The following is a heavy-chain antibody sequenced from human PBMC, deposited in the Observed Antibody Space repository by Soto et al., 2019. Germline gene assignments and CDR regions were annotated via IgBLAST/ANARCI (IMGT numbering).Heavy chain of an antibody. Sequence: QVQLVESGGGVVQPGRSLRLSCAASGFSFSDYVMHWVRQAPGKGLEWVAVIWYHGRELFYADSVKGRFTISRDNSKNSLNLQMNSLLAEDTAVYYWARDQGGQSGNFIFDTWGQGTLVTASS. CDR3: ARDQGGQSGNFIFDT. D-gene: IGHD3-16*01. J-gene: IGHJ4*01. CDR2: IWYHGREL. V-gene: IGHV3-33*01. CDR1: GFSFSDYV.